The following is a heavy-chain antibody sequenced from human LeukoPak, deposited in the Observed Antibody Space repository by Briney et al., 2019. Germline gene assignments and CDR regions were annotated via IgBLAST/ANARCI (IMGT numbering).Heavy chain of an antibody. CDR3: ARCGEPSYDILTGYSRFDY. J-gene: IGHJ4*02. CDR1: GYTFTSYV. CDR2: ISAYNGST. D-gene: IGHD3-9*01. Sequence: ASVKVSCKASGYTFTSYVISWVRQAPGQGLEWMGWISAYNGSTSYAQKFQGRVTMTRDTSTSTVYMELSSLRSEDTAVYYCARCGEPSYDILTGYSRFDYGGQGTLVTVSS. V-gene: IGHV1-18*01.